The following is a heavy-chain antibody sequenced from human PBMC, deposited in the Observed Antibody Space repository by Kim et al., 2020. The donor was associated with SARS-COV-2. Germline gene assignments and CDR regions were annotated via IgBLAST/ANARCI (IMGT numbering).Heavy chain of an antibody. CDR2: ISYDGSNK. D-gene: IGHD3-16*01. Sequence: GGSLRLSCAASGFTFSSYGMHWVRQAPGKGLEWVAVISYDGSNKYYADSVKGRFTISRDNSKNTLYLQMNSLRAEDTAVYYCGGRKAPLQFTFGGVPDYWGQGTLVTVSS. CDR3: GGRKAPLQFTFGGVPDY. CDR1: GFTFSSYG. J-gene: IGHJ4*02. V-gene: IGHV3-30*03.